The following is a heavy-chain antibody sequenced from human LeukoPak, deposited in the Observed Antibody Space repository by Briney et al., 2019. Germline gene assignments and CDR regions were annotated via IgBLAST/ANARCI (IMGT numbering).Heavy chain of an antibody. D-gene: IGHD3-3*01. Sequence: GGSLRLSCAASGFTFSSYSMNWVRQAPGKGLEWVSYISSSSSTIYYADSVKGRFTISRDNAKNSLYLQMNSLRDEDTAVYYCARATPDSYYDFWSGYYVVWNSYYGMDVWGQGTTVTVSS. CDR2: ISSSSSTI. V-gene: IGHV3-48*02. CDR3: ARATPDSYYDFWSGYYVVWNSYYGMDV. CDR1: GFTFSSYS. J-gene: IGHJ6*02.